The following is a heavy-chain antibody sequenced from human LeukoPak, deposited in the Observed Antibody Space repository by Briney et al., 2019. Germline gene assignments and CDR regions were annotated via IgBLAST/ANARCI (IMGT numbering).Heavy chain of an antibody. CDR1: GGTFSSYS. Sequence: ASVKVSCRAFGGTFSSYSINWVRQAPGQGLEWMGRIIPIFGTSNYAQKFQGRITMNTDTSTSTGYMELRSLRSDDTAVYYCARDLKMGYSSGRYSWGTGSSNDYWGQGTLVTVSS. D-gene: IGHD6-19*01. V-gene: IGHV1-69*05. CDR2: IIPIFGTS. CDR3: ARDLKMGYSSGRYSWGTGSSNDY. J-gene: IGHJ4*02.